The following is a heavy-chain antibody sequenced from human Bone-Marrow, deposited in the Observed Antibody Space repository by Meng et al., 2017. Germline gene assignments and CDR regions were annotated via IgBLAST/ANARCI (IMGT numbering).Heavy chain of an antibody. D-gene: IGHD3-10*01. CDR3: ARRETSGSYSP. Sequence: QVQLPQWGAGLLKTSETLSLTCAVYGGSFSTYYWSWIRQPPGKGLEWIGEINHSGTTNYSPSLRSRITISVDTSKNQFSLKLSSVTAADTAVYYCARRETSGSYSPWGQGTLVTVSS. CDR2: INHSGTT. V-gene: IGHV4-34*01. CDR1: GGSFSTYY. J-gene: IGHJ5*02.